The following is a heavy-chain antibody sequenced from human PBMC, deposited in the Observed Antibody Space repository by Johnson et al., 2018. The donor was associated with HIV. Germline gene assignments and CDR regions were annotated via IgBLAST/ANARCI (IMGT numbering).Heavy chain of an antibody. Sequence: QVQLVESGGGLVKPGGSLRLSCAASGFTFSTYGMHWVRQAPGKGLEWVAVTSYDGGNKYYADSVKGRFTISRDNSKKTLYLQMNSLRAEDPAVSYCARMTTTVSHHDAFDIWGQGTMVTVSS. J-gene: IGHJ3*02. CDR2: TSYDGGNK. V-gene: IGHV3-30*03. CDR1: GFTFSTYG. D-gene: IGHD4-17*01. CDR3: ARMTTTVSHHDAFDI.